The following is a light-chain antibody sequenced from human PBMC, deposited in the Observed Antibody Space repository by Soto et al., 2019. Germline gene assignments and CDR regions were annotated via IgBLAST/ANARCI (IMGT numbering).Light chain of an antibody. V-gene: IGKV3-20*01. CDR1: LSVRSSY. CDR3: QQSYSTVTGT. CDR2: GA. Sequence: EIVLTQSPGTLSLSPGERATLSCRASLSVRSSYLAWYQQRPGQPPRLLMDGATRATGIPDRFSGSGSGTDFTLTISSLEPEDFATYYCQQSYSTVTGTFGQGTKVDIK. J-gene: IGKJ1*01.